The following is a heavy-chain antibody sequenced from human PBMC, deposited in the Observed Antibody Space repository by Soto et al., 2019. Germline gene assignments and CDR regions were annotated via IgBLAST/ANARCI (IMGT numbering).Heavy chain of an antibody. D-gene: IGHD6-19*01. Sequence: DVQLVESGGGLVKPGGSLRLSCAASGFTFSSYSMNWVRQAPGKGLEWVSSISSSSSYIYYADSVKGRFTISRDNAKNSLYLQMNSLRAEDTAVYYCARGVAGPNNWFDPWGQGTLVTVSS. CDR1: GFTFSSYS. CDR3: ARGVAGPNNWFDP. V-gene: IGHV3-21*01. CDR2: ISSSSSYI. J-gene: IGHJ5*02.